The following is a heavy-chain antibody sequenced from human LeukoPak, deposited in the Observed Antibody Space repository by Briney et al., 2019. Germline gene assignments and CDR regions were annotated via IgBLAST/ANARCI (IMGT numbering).Heavy chain of an antibody. V-gene: IGHV1-69*06. CDR1: GGTFSSYA. CDR3: AIAVAGTGHFDY. J-gene: IGHJ4*02. Sequence: SVKVSCKASGGTFSSYAISWVRQAPGQGLEWMGGIIPIFGTANYAQKFQGRVTITADKSTSTAYMELSSLRSEGTAVYYCAIAVAGTGHFDYWGQGTLVTVSS. CDR2: IIPIFGTA. D-gene: IGHD6-19*01.